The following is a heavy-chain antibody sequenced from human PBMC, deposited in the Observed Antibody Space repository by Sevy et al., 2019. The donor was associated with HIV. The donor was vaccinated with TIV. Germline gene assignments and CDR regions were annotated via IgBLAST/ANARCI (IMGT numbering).Heavy chain of an antibody. J-gene: IGHJ4*02. CDR2: ISSSSSYI. D-gene: IGHD3-3*01. CDR3: ARGASPYYDFWSGPEDY. V-gene: IGHV3-21*01. Sequence: GGSLRLSCAASGLTFSSYSMNWVRQAPGKGLEWVSSISSSSSYIYYADSVKGRFTISRDNAKNSLYLQMNSLRAEDTAVYYCARGASPYYDFWSGPEDYWGQGTLVTVSS. CDR1: GLTFSSYS.